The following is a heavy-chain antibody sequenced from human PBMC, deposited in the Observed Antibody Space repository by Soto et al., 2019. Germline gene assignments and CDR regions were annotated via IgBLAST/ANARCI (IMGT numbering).Heavy chain of an antibody. D-gene: IGHD6-6*01. Sequence: ASVKVSCKASGYTFTSYYMHWVRQAPGQGLEWMGIINPSGGSTSYAQKFQGRVTMTRDTSTSTVYMELSSLRSEDTAVYYCAKDLGSGLQYSSSLRSDYWGQGTLVTVSS. J-gene: IGHJ4*02. V-gene: IGHV1-46*01. CDR1: GYTFTSYY. CDR3: AKDLGSGLQYSSSLRSDY. CDR2: INPSGGST.